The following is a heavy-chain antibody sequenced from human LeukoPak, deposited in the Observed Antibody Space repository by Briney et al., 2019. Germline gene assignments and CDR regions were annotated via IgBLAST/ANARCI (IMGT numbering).Heavy chain of an antibody. D-gene: IGHD3-22*01. V-gene: IGHV4-34*01. Sequence: SETLSLTCAVYGGSFSGYYWSWIRQPPGKRLEWIGEINHSGSTNYNPSLKSRVTISVDTSKNQFPLKLSSVTAADTAVFYCASGTWGFYDTTVGVYWGQGTLVTVSS. CDR3: ASGTWGFYDTTVGVY. CDR1: GGSFSGYY. J-gene: IGHJ4*02. CDR2: INHSGST.